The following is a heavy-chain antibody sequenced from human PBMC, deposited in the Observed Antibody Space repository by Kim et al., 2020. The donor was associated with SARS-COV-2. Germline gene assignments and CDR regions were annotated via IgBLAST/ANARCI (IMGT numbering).Heavy chain of an antibody. CDR2: ISGDGSST. Sequence: GGSLRLSCAASGFTFSSYWMHWVRHAPGKGLVWVSRISGDGSSTTYADSVKGRFTISRDNAKNTLYLQMNSLGAEDTAVYYCARAWLGELYSPGGYWGQG. CDR3: ARAWLGELYSPGGY. D-gene: IGHD3-10*01. CDR1: GFTFSSYW. J-gene: IGHJ4*02. V-gene: IGHV3-74*01.